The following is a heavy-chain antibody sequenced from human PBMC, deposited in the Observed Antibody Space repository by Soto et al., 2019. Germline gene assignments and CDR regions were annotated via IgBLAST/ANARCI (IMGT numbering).Heavy chain of an antibody. CDR3: VRDGTKTLRDWFDP. V-gene: IGHV4-4*07. CDR1: GASISGFY. Sequence: SETLSLTCTVSGASISGFYWSWIRKSAGKGLEWMGRIYATGTTDYNPSLKSRVMMSVDTSKKQFSLKLRSVTAADTAVYYCVRDGTKTLRDWFDPWGQGISVTVSS. J-gene: IGHJ5*02. CDR2: IYATGTT. D-gene: IGHD1-1*01.